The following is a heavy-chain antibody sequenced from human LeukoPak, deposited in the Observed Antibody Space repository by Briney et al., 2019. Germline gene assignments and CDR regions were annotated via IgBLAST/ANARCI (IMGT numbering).Heavy chain of an antibody. CDR3: AKTWRASNILTGYYPLRYYYYYYMDV. Sequence: GGSLRLSCAASGFTFSSYGMQWVRQAPGKGLEWVGFIRYDGSNKYYADSVKGRFTISRDNSKNTLYLQMNSLRAEDTAVYYCAKTWRASNILTGYYPLRYYYYYYMDVWGKGTTVTISS. CDR2: IRYDGSNK. CDR1: GFTFSSYG. D-gene: IGHD3-9*01. V-gene: IGHV3-30*02. J-gene: IGHJ6*03.